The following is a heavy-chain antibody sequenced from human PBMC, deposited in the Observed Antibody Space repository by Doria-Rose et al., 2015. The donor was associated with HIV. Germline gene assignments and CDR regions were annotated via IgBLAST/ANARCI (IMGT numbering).Heavy chain of an antibody. CDR1: GGSFSDYF. D-gene: IGHD7-27*01. CDR2: VNHSGST. CDR3: ASSDLTGDFGFHV. Sequence: QVQLQQWGAGLLKPSETLSLTCAVYGGSFSDYFWNWFRQPPGKGLEWIGEVNHSGSTSYNPSLKSRLTISVDTSKNQFSLKLNSVTAADTAVYYCASSDLTGDFGFHVWGQGTMVIVSS. J-gene: IGHJ3*01. V-gene: IGHV4-34*01.